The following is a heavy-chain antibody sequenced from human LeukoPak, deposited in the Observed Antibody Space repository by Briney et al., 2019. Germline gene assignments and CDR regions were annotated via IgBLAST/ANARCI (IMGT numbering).Heavy chain of an antibody. CDR3: ARDLWFGELSSFDY. V-gene: IGHV3-48*03. J-gene: IGHJ4*02. CDR1: GFTFSSYE. Sequence: GGSLRLSCAASGFTFSSYEMNWVRRAPGKGLEWVSYISSSGSTIYYADSVKGRFTISRDNAKNSLYLQMNSLRAEDTAVYYCARDLWFGELSSFDYWGQGTLVTVSS. CDR2: ISSSGSTI. D-gene: IGHD3-10*01.